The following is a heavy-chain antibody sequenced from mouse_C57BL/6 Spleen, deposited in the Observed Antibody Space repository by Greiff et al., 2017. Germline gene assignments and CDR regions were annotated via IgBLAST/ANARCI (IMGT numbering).Heavy chain of an antibody. CDR2: ISPGSSTI. D-gene: IGHD1-1*02. CDR3: ARWWDLRGAMDY. CDR1: GFTFSDYG. J-gene: IGHJ4*01. V-gene: IGHV5-17*01. Sequence: EVKLMESGGGLVKPGGSLKLSCAASGFTFSDYGMHWVRQAPEQGLEWVAYISPGSSTIYYADTVKGRSTISRDNAKNTLFLQMTSLRSEDTVMYYCARWWDLRGAMDYWGKGTSVTVSS.